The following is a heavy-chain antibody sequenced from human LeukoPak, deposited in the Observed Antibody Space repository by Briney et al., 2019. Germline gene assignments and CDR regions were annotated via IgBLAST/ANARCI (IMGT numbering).Heavy chain of an antibody. CDR2: ISPSGGST. CDR1: GFTFSNYA. J-gene: IGHJ4*02. V-gene: IGHV3-64D*06. Sequence: PGGSLRLSCSASGFTFSNYAIHWVRQAPGKGLEFVSAISPSGGSTYYADSVKGRFTISRDNSKNMLYLQMSSLRPEDTAVYYCVKLSVEMRVLLPYFDYWDQGTLVTVSS. CDR3: VKLSVEMRVLLPYFDY. D-gene: IGHD2-15*01.